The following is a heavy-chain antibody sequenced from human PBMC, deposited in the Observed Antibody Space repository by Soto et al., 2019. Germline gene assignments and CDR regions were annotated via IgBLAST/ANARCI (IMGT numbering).Heavy chain of an antibody. CDR3: ARDRGYCSGGSCYPDYYFDY. J-gene: IGHJ4*02. CDR2: IWYDGSNK. Sequence: GGSLRLSCAASGFTFSSYGMHWVRQAPGKGLEWVAVIWYDGSNKYYADSVKGRFTISRDNSKNTLYLQMNSLRAEDTAVYYCARDRGYCSGGSCYPDYYFDYWGQGTLVTVSS. D-gene: IGHD2-15*01. CDR1: GFTFSSYG. V-gene: IGHV3-33*01.